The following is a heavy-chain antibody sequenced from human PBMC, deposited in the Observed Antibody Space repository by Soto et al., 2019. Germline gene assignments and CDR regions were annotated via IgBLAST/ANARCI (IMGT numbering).Heavy chain of an antibody. CDR1: GGTFSSYA. D-gene: IGHD2-21*02. CDR3: ATHTVVTPVNYYCGMDV. V-gene: IGHV1-69*14. CDR2: IIPIFRTA. J-gene: IGHJ6*02. Sequence: QVQLVQSGAEVKKPGSSVKVSCKASGGTFSSYAISWVRQAPGQGLEWMGGIIPIFRTADYAQKFQGRVTLTADKSTSTAYMEAGSLRSRDTAVYYCATHTVVTPVNYYCGMDVWGQGTTVTVSS.